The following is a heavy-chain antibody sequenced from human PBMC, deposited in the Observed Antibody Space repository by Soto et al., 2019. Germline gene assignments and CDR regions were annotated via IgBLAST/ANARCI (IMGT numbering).Heavy chain of an antibody. Sequence: ASVKVSCKASGYTFTGHYIHWVRQAPEQGPEWMGEIGPQSGVTRYAQKVQGRVTMTRDTSITTVYMELKNLRPGDTAVYYCGRGRSGQIVVFYWGQGTPVTVSS. J-gene: IGHJ4*02. V-gene: IGHV1-2*02. CDR3: GRGRSGQIVVFY. CDR1: GYTFTGHY. D-gene: IGHD1-26*01. CDR2: IGPQSGVT.